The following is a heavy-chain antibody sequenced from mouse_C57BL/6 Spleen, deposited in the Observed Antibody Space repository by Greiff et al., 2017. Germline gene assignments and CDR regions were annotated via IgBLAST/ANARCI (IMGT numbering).Heavy chain of an antibody. CDR3: AREATVDYFGD. Sequence: QVQLKQSGPELVKPGASVKISCKASGYAFSSYWMNWVKQRPGKGLEWIGRIYPGDGDTNYNGKFKGKATLTADKSSSTAYMQLSSLTSEDSAVYFCAREATVDYFGDWGTSATLTVSS. J-gene: IGHJ2*01. V-gene: IGHV1-82*01. D-gene: IGHD1-1*01. CDR2: IYPGDGDT. CDR1: GYAFSSYW.